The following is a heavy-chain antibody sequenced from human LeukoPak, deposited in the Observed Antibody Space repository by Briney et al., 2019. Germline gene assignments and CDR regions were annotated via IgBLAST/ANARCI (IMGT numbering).Heavy chain of an antibody. V-gene: IGHV3-30-3*01. J-gene: IGHJ4*02. D-gene: IGHD3-22*01. CDR1: GFPFSSYA. CDR2: ISYDGSNK. CDR3: AREWGDSSGYYVGHTDY. Sequence: GSLSLSCAASGFPFSSYAMHWVRQAPGKGLEWVAVISYDGSNKYYADSVKGRFTISRDNSKNTLYLQMNSLRAEDTAVYYCAREWGDSSGYYVGHTDYWGQGTLVTVSS.